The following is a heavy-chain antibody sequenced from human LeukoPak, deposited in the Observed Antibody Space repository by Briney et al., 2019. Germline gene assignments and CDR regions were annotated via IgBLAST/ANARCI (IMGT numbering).Heavy chain of an antibody. CDR1: GFTFDDSA. V-gene: IGHV3-9*01. J-gene: IGHJ4*02. Sequence: KSGGSLRLSCAASGFTFDDSAMHWVRQAPGKGLEGVSSINWNGGSIGYADSVRGRFTISRDNAKSSLFLQLNSLRVEDTAFYYCAQGGGVSPSSGPFGSWGQGTLVAVSS. CDR2: INWNGGSI. D-gene: IGHD3-22*01. CDR3: AQGGGVSPSSGPFGS.